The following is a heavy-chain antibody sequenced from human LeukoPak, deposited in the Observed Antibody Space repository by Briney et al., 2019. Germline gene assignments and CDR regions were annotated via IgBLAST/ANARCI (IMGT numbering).Heavy chain of an antibody. Sequence: GGSLRLSCAASGFTFSNFWMHWVRQAPGKGLVWVSRINSDGSTTTYADSVKSRFTISRDNAENTLYLQMNSLRAEDTAVYYCARPPYSSGSFDFWGRGTLVTVSS. CDR3: ARPPYSSGSFDF. J-gene: IGHJ2*01. CDR2: INSDGSTT. V-gene: IGHV3-74*01. D-gene: IGHD6-19*01. CDR1: GFTFSNFW.